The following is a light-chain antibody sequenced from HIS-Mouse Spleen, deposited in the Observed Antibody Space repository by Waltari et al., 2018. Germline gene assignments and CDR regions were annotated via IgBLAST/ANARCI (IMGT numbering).Light chain of an antibody. V-gene: IGLV2-23*01. Sequence: QSALTQPASVSGSPGPSITISSTGTSSDFGSYNLVSWYQQHPAKAPKLMIYEGSKRPSGVSNRFSGSKSGNTASLTISGLQAEDEADYYCCSYAGSSTWVFGGGTKLTVL. CDR1: SSDFGSYNL. J-gene: IGLJ3*02. CDR3: CSYAGSSTWV. CDR2: EGS.